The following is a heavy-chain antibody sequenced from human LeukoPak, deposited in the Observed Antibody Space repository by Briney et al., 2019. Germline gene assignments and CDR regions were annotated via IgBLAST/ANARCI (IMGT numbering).Heavy chain of an antibody. CDR3: ARVFGLRVGQYYFDY. Sequence: SETLFLTCAVSGGSISSGGYSWSWIRQPPGKGLEWIGYIYHSGSTYYNPSLKSRVAVSVDRSKNQFSLKLSSVTAADTAVYYCARVFGLRVGQYYFDYWGQGTLVTVSS. V-gene: IGHV4-30-2*01. D-gene: IGHD3-16*01. CDR2: IYHSGST. J-gene: IGHJ4*02. CDR1: GGSISSGGYS.